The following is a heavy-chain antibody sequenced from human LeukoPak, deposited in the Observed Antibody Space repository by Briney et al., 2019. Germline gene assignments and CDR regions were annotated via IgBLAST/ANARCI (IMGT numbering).Heavy chain of an antibody. J-gene: IGHJ4*02. CDR1: GFTVSNNY. D-gene: IGHD2-15*01. Sequence: GGSLRLSCAASGFTVSNNYMSWVRQAPGRGLEWVSILYSAGATYYTVSVRGRFTISRDSSKNTVCLQMNSLRAEDTAVYYCASGGTGARKFYSDPFHYWGQGTLVTVSS. CDR3: ASGGTGARKFYSDPFHY. CDR2: LYSAGAT. V-gene: IGHV3-53*01.